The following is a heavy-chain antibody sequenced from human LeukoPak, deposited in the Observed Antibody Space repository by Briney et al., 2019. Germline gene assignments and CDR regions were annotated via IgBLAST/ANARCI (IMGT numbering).Heavy chain of an antibody. Sequence: GESLKISCKGSGYSFTNYWIGWVRQMPGKGLEWMGIIYPGDSDTRYSPSFQGQVTISADKSISTAYLQWSSLKASDTAMYYCARRDFWSGYYSGFDYWGQGTLVTVSS. V-gene: IGHV5-51*01. CDR2: IYPGDSDT. D-gene: IGHD3-3*01. J-gene: IGHJ4*02. CDR3: ARRDFWSGYYSGFDY. CDR1: GYSFTNYW.